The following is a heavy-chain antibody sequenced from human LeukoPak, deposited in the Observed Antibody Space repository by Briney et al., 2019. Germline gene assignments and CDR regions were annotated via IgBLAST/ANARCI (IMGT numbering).Heavy chain of an antibody. V-gene: IGHV3-48*03. J-gene: IGHJ4*02. CDR3: ARGGSVGGSFDSSGYYPAY. Sequence: GGSLRLSCAASGFTFSSYEMNWVRQAPGKGLEWVSYISSGGITIQYADSAKGRFTISRDNAKNSLYLQMNSLRAEDTAVYYCARGGSVGGSFDSSGYYPAYWGQGTLVTVSS. CDR2: ISSGGITI. CDR1: GFTFSSYE. D-gene: IGHD3-22*01.